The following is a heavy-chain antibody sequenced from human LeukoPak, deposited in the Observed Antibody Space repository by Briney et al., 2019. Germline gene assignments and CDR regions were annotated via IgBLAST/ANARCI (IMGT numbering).Heavy chain of an antibody. J-gene: IGHJ4*02. V-gene: IGHV3-9*01. Sequence: PGRSLRLSCTASGFTFDGYAMHWVRQVPGKGLEWVSGINWNGGSMAYADSVKGRFTISRDNAKNSLYLQMNSLGTEETASYYCGRKGLPDYWGQGTLVTVSS. CDR2: INWNGGSM. CDR1: GFTFDGYA. CDR3: GRKGLPDY.